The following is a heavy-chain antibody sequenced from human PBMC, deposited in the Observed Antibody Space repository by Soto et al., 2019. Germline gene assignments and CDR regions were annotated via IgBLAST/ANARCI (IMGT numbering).Heavy chain of an antibody. J-gene: IGHJ4*02. CDR1: GFSLTTSGVG. Sequence: QITLKESGPTLVKPTQTLTLTCSFSGFSLTTSGVGVGWGRQSPEKTLEWLALIFWDDDKRYSPSLRSRLTIAKDTSKNQVVLTLTNVEPVDTATYYCARILTATGGHFDSWGQGALVTVSS. D-gene: IGHD2-8*02. V-gene: IGHV2-5*02. CDR3: ARILTATGGHFDS. CDR2: IFWDDDK.